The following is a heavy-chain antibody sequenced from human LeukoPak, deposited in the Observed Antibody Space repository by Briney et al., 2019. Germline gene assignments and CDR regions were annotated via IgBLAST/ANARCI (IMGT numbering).Heavy chain of an antibody. Sequence: PSETLSLTCTVSGGSISSYYWSWIRQPPGKGLEWIGYIHYSGSTNYNPSLKSRVTISVDTSKNQFSLKLSSVTAADTAVYYCARAKERGYSYVFDYWGQGTLVTVSS. V-gene: IGHV4-59*01. CDR2: IHYSGST. J-gene: IGHJ4*02. CDR1: GGSISSYY. CDR3: ARAKERGYSYVFDY. D-gene: IGHD5-18*01.